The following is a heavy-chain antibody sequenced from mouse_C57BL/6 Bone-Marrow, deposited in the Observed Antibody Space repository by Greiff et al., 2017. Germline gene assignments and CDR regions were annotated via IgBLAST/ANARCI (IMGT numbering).Heavy chain of an antibody. J-gene: IGHJ3*01. V-gene: IGHV5-6*01. CDR2: ISSGGSYT. Sequence: EVNVVESGGDLVKPGGSLKLSCAASGFTFSSYGMSWVRQTPDQRLEWVATISSGGSYTYYPDSVQGRFTISRDNAKNTLYLQMSSLKSEDTAMYYCARHRLRLFAYWGQGTLVTVSA. CDR3: ARHRLRLFAY. CDR1: GFTFSSYG. D-gene: IGHD2-4*01.